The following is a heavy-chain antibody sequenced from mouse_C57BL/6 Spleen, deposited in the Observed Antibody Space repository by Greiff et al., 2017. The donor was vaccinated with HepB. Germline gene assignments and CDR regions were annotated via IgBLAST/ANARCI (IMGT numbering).Heavy chain of an antibody. CDR2: IHPNSGST. J-gene: IGHJ4*01. CDR3: ARSAYYYGLGAMDY. V-gene: IGHV1-64*01. CDR1: GYTFTSYW. D-gene: IGHD1-1*01. Sequence: QVQLQQPGAELVKPGASVKLSCKASGYTFTSYWMHWVQQRPGQGLEWIGMIHPNSGSTNYNEKFKSKATLTVDKASSTAYMQLSSLTSADSAVYYCARSAYYYGLGAMDYWGQGTSVTVSS.